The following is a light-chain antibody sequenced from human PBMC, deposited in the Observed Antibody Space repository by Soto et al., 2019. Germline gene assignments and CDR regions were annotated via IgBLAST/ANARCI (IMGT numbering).Light chain of an antibody. CDR2: AAS. J-gene: IGKJ4*01. CDR1: QDIAIY. V-gene: IGKV1-9*01. Sequence: DIQVTQSPSSLSASVGDRVTITCRASQDIAIYLAWYQQKPGKAPTLLIYAASTLQSGVPSRFSGSGFGTDFTLTISSLQAEDFASYYCQQLRSYPSNFGGGTKV. CDR3: QQLRSYPSN.